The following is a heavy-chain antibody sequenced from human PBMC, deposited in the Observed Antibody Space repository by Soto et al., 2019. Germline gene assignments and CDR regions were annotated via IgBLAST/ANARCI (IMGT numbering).Heavy chain of an antibody. Sequence: SETLSLTCAVYGGSFSGYHWSWIRQPPWKGLEWIGEINHSGSTNYNPSLKSRVTISVDTSKNQFSLKLSSVTAADTAVYYCASKRSATRNRYSSGWYLWFDPWGQGTLVTVSS. J-gene: IGHJ5*02. CDR1: GGSFSGYH. V-gene: IGHV4-34*01. D-gene: IGHD6-19*01. CDR2: INHSGST. CDR3: ASKRSATRNRYSSGWYLWFDP.